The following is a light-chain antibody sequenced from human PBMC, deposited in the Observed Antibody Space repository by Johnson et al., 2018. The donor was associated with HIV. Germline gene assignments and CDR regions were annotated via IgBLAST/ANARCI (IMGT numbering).Light chain of an antibody. CDR3: GTWDSSLTGFV. Sequence: QSILTQPPSVSAAPGQKVTISCSGSSSNIGNNYVSWYQQLPGTAPKLLIYDNNKRPSAIPDRFSASKSGTSATLAITGLPTGDEADYFCGTWDSSLTGFVFGPGTEVTVL. CDR1: SSNIGNNY. J-gene: IGLJ1*01. CDR2: DNN. V-gene: IGLV1-51*01.